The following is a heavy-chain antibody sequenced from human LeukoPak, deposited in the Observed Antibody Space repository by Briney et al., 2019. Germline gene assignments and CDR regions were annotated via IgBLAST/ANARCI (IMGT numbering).Heavy chain of an antibody. V-gene: IGHV1-2*04. J-gene: IGHJ4*02. Sequence: PGRSLRLSCAASGFTFSTYGMHWVRQVPGKGLEWMGWINPNSGGTNYAQKFQGWVTMTRDTSISTAYMELSRLRSDDTAVYYCAREPHDTSGCDYWGQGTLVTVSS. CDR2: INPNSGGT. CDR3: AREPHDTSGCDY. D-gene: IGHD3-22*01. CDR1: GFTFSTYG.